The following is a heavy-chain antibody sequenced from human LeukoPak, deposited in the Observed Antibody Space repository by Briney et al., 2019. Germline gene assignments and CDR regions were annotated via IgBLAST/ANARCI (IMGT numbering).Heavy chain of an antibody. CDR1: GFTFSNAW. D-gene: IGHD3-9*01. CDR3: TTDERPYYDILTGYYSDY. J-gene: IGHJ4*02. V-gene: IGHV3-15*01. CDR2: TKSKTDGGTT. Sequence: GGSLRLSCAASGFTFSNAWMSWVRQAPGKGLEWVGRTKSKTDGGTTDYAAPVKGRFTISRDDSKNTLYLQMNSLKTEDTAVYYCTTDERPYYDILTGYYSDYWGQGTLVTVSS.